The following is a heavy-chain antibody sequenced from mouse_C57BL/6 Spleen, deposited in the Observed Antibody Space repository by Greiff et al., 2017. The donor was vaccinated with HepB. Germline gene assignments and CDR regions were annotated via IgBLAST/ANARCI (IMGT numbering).Heavy chain of an antibody. CDR1: GYAFSSSW. D-gene: IGHD2-3*01. J-gene: IGHJ2*01. V-gene: IGHV1-82*01. CDR3: ARWDGYSVYFDY. Sequence: QVQLQQSGPELVKPGASVKISCKASGYAFSSSWMNWVKQRPGKGLEWIGRIYPGDGDTNYNGKFKGKATLTADKSSSTAYMQLSSLTSEDSAVYFCARWDGYSVYFDYWGQGTTLTVSS. CDR2: IYPGDGDT.